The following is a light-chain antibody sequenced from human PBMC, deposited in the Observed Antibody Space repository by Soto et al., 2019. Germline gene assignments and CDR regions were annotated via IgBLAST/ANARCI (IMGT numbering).Light chain of an antibody. Sequence: DIQMTQSPSSLSASVGHTVTITCRASQDVRSDLGWYQHKPGKAPKRLIYAASTLQSGVQSRFSGSGSGTDFTLTIRSLQPEDVATYYCKKYNSAPFTFGPGTKVDI. CDR2: AAS. CDR1: QDVRSD. J-gene: IGKJ3*01. CDR3: KKYNSAPFT. V-gene: IGKV1-27*01.